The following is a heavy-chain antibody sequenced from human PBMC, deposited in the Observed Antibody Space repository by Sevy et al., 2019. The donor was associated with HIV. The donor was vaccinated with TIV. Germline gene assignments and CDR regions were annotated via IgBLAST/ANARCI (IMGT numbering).Heavy chain of an antibody. D-gene: IGHD1-26*01. CDR3: AGENAWGRGYS. CDR2: IYYNGHI. Sequence: SETLSLTCTVSGGSITSLYWNWIRQPPGKGLEWIANIYYNGHINYNPSLKSRVTLSLVTCKNQFSLRLSSVTAADTAMYYCAGENAWGRGYSWGQGTLVTVSS. CDR1: GGSITSLY. V-gene: IGHV4-59*08. J-gene: IGHJ4*02.